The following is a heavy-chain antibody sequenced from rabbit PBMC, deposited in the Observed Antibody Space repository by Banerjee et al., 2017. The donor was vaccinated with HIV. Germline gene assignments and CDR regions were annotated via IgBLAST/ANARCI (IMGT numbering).Heavy chain of an antibody. J-gene: IGHJ6*01. CDR3: ARDTGTSFSTYGMDL. V-gene: IGHV1S40*01. Sequence: QSLEESGGGLVKPGASLTLTCKASGFSFNSGYDICWVRPAPGKGLEWIACSYAGRSGSTYSAIWAKGRFTISKSSSTTVTLQMSSLTAADTATYFCARDTGTSFSTYGMDLWGPGTLVTVS. CDR1: GFSFNSGYD. D-gene: IGHD7-1*01. CDR2: SYAGRSGST.